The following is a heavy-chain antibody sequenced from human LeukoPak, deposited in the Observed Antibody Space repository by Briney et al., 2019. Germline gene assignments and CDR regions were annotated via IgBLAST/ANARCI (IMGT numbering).Heavy chain of an antibody. J-gene: IGHJ4*02. CDR3: ATGFPYGGYDDY. D-gene: IGHD5-12*01. CDR2: FDPEDGET. V-gene: IGHV1-24*01. CDR1: GYTLTELS. Sequence: ASVKVSCKVSGYTLTELSMHWVRQAPGKGLEWMGGFDPEDGETIYAQKFQGRVTMTEDTSTDTAYMELSSLRSEDTAVYYCATGFPYGGYDDYWGQGTLVTVSS.